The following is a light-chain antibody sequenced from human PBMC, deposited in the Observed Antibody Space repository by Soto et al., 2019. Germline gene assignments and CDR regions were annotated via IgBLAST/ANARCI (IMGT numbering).Light chain of an antibody. CDR1: ESVASSY. J-gene: IGKJ1*01. V-gene: IGKV3-20*01. Sequence: EIVLTQSPGTLSLSPGEGATLSCRASESVASSYLAWYQQKPGQAPRLLIYGASSRATGIPDRFSGRGSGTDFTLTISRLEPEDFAVYYCQQYGSSPWAFGPGTKVDIK. CDR2: GAS. CDR3: QQYGSSPWA.